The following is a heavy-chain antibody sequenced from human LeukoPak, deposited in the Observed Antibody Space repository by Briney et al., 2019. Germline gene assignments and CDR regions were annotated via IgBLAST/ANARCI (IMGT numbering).Heavy chain of an antibody. J-gene: IGHJ6*03. CDR3: ARDAVASGYYYYYMDV. CDR1: GFTLHNSA. Sequence: GGSLRLSCAASGFTLHNSAMYWVRQAPGKGLEWVAVVAFDGTNDFYADSVKGRFTISRDNPKNTLYLQMTSLRPEDTAVYFCARDAVASGYYYYYMDVWGKGTTVIVSS. V-gene: IGHV3-30*04. D-gene: IGHD6-19*01. CDR2: VAFDGTND.